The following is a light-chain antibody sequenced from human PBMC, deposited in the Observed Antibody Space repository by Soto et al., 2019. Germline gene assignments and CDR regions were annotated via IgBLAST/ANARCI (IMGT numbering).Light chain of an antibody. J-gene: IGKJ1*01. Sequence: EIVMTQSPVTLSVSPGERATLSGRDSESVGSNLAWYQQTPGQPPRLLIYDASMRDTGVQPRFSGSGAGTDCTRTISNLQPEDFAIDFCQKFDKWTWTFGQGTKVDNK. CDR2: DAS. CDR3: QKFDKWTWT. CDR1: ESVGSN. V-gene: IGKV3D-15*03.